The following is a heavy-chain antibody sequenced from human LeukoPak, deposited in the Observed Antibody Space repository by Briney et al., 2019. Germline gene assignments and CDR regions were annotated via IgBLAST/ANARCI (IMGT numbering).Heavy chain of an antibody. Sequence: GGSLRLSCAASRFTFSSYSMNWVRQAPGKGLEWVSSISSSSSYIYYADSVKGRFTISRDNAKNSLYLQMNSLRAEDTAVYYCASLGVVTDTVDYWGQGTLVTVSS. CDR3: ASLGVVTDTVDY. CDR1: RFTFSSYS. V-gene: IGHV3-21*01. CDR2: ISSSSSYI. D-gene: IGHD3-3*01. J-gene: IGHJ4*02.